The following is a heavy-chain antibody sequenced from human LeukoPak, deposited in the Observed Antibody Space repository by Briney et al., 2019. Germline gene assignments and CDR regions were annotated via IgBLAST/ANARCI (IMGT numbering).Heavy chain of an antibody. D-gene: IGHD6-6*01. V-gene: IGHV1-18*01. CDR2: ISGNNGNT. CDR3: ARGKEGYSSSSAWFDP. CDR1: GYTFTTNG. Sequence: ASVKVSCKASGYTFTTNGIHWLRQAPGQRLGWLGWISGNNGNTNYAQKFQGRVTLTTDTSTSTAYMELRSLRSDDTAVYYCARGKEGYSSSSAWFDPGAREPWSSSPQ. J-gene: IGHJ5*02.